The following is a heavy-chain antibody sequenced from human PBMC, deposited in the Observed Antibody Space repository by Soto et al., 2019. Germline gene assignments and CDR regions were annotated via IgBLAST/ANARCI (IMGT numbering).Heavy chain of an antibody. CDR1: GGSISSSSYY. V-gene: IGHV4-39*01. CDR3: ARLEEVRYFDW. D-gene: IGHD3-9*01. Sequence: SETLSLTCTVSGGSISSSSYYWGWIRQPPGKGLEWIGSIYYSGSTYYNPSLKSRVTISVDTSKNQFSLKLSSVTAADTAVYYCARLEEVRYFDWWGQGTLVTVSS. J-gene: IGHJ4*02. CDR2: IYYSGST.